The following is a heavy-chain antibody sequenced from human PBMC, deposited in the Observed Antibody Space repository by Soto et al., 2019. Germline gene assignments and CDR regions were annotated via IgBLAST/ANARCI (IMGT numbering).Heavy chain of an antibody. CDR2: VNPHTGGT. CDR1: GYTFVGYY. CDR3: ARVMAYEQQLVPFDY. J-gene: IGHJ4*02. D-gene: IGHD6-13*01. V-gene: IGHV1-2*02. Sequence: ASVKVSCKTSGYTFVGYYLNWVRQAPGQGLEWMGWVNPHTGGTHYAQKFDGRVTMTRDTSTYTAYMELSGLKFDDTATYFCARVMAYEQQLVPFDYWAQGTLVTVSS.